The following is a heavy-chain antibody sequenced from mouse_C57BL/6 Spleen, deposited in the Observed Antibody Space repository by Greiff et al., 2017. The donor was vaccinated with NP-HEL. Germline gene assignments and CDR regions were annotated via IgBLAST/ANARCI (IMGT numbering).Heavy chain of an antibody. D-gene: IGHD1-1*02. CDR1: GFTFSDYY. Sequence: EVKLVESGGGLVQPGGSLKLSCAASGFTFSDYYMYWVRQTPEKRLEWVAYISNGGGSTYYPDTVKGRFTISRDNAKNTLYLQMSRLKSEDTAMYYCARPGTMPTTWFAYWGQGTLVTVSA. CDR3: ARPGTMPTTWFAY. V-gene: IGHV5-12*01. CDR2: ISNGGGST. J-gene: IGHJ3*01.